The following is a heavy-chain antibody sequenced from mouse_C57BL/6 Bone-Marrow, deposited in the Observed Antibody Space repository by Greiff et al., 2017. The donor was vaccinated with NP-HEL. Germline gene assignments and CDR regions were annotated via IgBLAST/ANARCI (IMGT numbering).Heavy chain of an antibody. J-gene: IGHJ4*01. Sequence: VMLVESGPGLVAPSQSLSITCTVSGFSLTSYGVHWVRQPPGKGLEWLVVIWSDGSTTYNSALKSRLSISKDNSKSQVFLKMNSLQTDDTAMYYCARHYYYGSSSYYYAMDYWGQGTSVTVSS. CDR3: ARHYYYGSSSYYYAMDY. V-gene: IGHV2-6-1*01. CDR1: GFSLTSYG. D-gene: IGHD1-1*01. CDR2: IWSDGST.